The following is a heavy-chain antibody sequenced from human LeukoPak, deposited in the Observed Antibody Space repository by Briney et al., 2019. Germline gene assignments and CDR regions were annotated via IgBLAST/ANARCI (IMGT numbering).Heavy chain of an antibody. J-gene: IGHJ2*01. CDR1: GFTFSSYA. CDR3: ARSVVTLYWYFDL. D-gene: IGHD4-23*01. CDR2: ISGSGGSI. V-gene: IGHV3-23*01. Sequence: PGGSLRLSCSASGFTFSSYAMSWVRQAPGKGLEWVSVISGSGGSIYYADSVKGRFTISRDNSKNTLYLQMNSLRAEDMAVYYCARSVVTLYWYFDLWGRGTLVTVSS.